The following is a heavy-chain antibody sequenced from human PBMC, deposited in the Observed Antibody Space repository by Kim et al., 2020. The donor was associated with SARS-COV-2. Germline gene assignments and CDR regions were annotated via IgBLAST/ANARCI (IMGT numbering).Heavy chain of an antibody. Sequence: SETLSLTCTVSGGSISSYYWSWIRQPAGKGLEWIGRIYTSGSTNYNPSLKSRVTMSVDTSKNQFSLKLSSVTAADTAVYYCARDFFFYDSSGQYHDAFDIWGQGTMVTVSS. J-gene: IGHJ3*02. CDR1: GGSISSYY. D-gene: IGHD3-22*01. CDR2: IYTSGST. V-gene: IGHV4-4*07. CDR3: ARDFFFYDSSGQYHDAFDI.